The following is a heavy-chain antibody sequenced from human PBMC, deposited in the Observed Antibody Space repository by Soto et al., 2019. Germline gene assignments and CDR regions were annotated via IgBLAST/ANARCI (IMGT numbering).Heavy chain of an antibody. J-gene: IGHJ5*02. D-gene: IGHD3-10*01. CDR2: IIPIFGTA. CDR3: ARESGSGSYNNWFDP. CDR1: GGTFSGYA. Sequence: SVKVSCKASGGTFSGYAISWVRQAPGQGLEWMGGIIPIFGTANYAQKFQGRVTITADESTSTAYMELSSLRSEDTAVYYCARESGSGSYNNWFDPWGQGTLVTVSS. V-gene: IGHV1-69*13.